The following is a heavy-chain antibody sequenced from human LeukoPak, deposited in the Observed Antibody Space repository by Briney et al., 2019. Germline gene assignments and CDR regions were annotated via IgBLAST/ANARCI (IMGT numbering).Heavy chain of an antibody. Sequence: SETLSLTCAVSGGSISSGGYSWSWIRQPPGKGLEWIGYIYHSGSTYYNPSLKSRVTISVDRSKNQSSLKLSSVTAADTAVYYCARVEHGGNTEAIDYWGQGTLVTVSS. CDR1: GGSISSGGYS. D-gene: IGHD4-23*01. CDR3: ARVEHGGNTEAIDY. V-gene: IGHV4-30-2*01. J-gene: IGHJ4*02. CDR2: IYHSGST.